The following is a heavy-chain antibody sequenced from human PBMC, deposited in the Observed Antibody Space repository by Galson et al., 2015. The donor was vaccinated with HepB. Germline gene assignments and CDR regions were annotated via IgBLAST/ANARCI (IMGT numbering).Heavy chain of an antibody. CDR3: ARHVHCSGGSCDRPLYYYYGMDV. J-gene: IGHJ6*02. Sequence: QSGAEVTKPGESLKISCKGSGSSFTSYWIGWVRQMPGKGLEWMGIIYPGDSDTRYSPSFQGQVTISADKSISTAYLQWSSLKASDTAMYYCARHVHCSGGSCDRPLYYYYGMDVWGQGTTVTVSS. CDR2: IYPGDSDT. D-gene: IGHD2-15*01. V-gene: IGHV5-51*01. CDR1: GSSFTSYW.